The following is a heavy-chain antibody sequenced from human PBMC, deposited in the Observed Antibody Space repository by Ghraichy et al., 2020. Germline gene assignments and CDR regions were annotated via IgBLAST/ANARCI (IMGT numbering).Heavy chain of an antibody. Sequence: GGSLRLSCAASGFTFSSYSMNWVRQAPGKRLEWVSSISSSSSYIYYADSVKGRFTISRDNAKNSLYLQMNSLRAEDTAVYYCAREGGAVAGTQAYWGQGTLVTVSS. J-gene: IGHJ4*02. D-gene: IGHD6-19*01. CDR1: GFTFSSYS. CDR2: ISSSSSYI. V-gene: IGHV3-21*01. CDR3: AREGGAVAGTQAY.